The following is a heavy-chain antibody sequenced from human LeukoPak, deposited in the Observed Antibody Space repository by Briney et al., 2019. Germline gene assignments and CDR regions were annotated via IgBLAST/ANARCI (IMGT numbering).Heavy chain of an antibody. Sequence: SVKVSCKASGGTFSSYAISWVRQAPGQGLEWMGGIIPIFGTANYAQKFQGRVTMTEDTSTDTAYMELSSLRSEDTAVYYCATSARYYFDYWGQGTLVTVSS. CDR1: GGTFSSYA. CDR2: IIPIFGTA. CDR3: ATSARYYFDY. D-gene: IGHD1-14*01. J-gene: IGHJ4*02. V-gene: IGHV1-69*06.